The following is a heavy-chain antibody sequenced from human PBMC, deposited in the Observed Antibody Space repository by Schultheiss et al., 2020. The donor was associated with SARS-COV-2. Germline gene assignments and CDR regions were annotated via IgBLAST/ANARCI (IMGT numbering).Heavy chain of an antibody. CDR2: ISGSGGST. J-gene: IGHJ6*02. V-gene: IGHV3-23*01. Sequence: GGSLRLSCAASGFTFSSYWMHWVRQAPGKGLEWVSAISGSGGSTYYADSVKGRFTISRDNSKNTLYLQMNSLRAKDTAVYYCARAIAVADHYYYYGMDVWGQGTTVTVSS. CDR1: GFTFSSYW. CDR3: ARAIAVADHYYYYGMDV. D-gene: IGHD6-19*01.